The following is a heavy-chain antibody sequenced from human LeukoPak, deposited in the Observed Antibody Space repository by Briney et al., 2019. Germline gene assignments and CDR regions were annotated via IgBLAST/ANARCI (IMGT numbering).Heavy chain of an antibody. CDR3: ARDRPPDV. J-gene: IGHJ6*04. CDR1: GFTLSSYW. V-gene: IGHV3-74*01. CDR2: INADGSNT. Sequence: GGSLRLSCGASGFTLSSYWMHWVRQAPGKGLVWVSRINADGSNTDYADSVKGRFTISRDNAKNTLFLQMNSLRVEDTAVYYCARDRPPDVWGKGTTVTVSS.